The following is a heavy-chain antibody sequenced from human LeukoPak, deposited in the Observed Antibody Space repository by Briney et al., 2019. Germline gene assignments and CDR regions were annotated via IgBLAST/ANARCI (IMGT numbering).Heavy chain of an antibody. CDR1: GNYW. V-gene: IGHV3-74*01. CDR2: INSDGSWT. Sequence: QPGGSLRLSCAASGNYWMHWVRQAPGTGLVWVSHINSDGSWTSYADSVKGRFTISKDNAKNTVYLQMNNLRAEDTAVYYCVGFYETYWGRGTLVTVSS. J-gene: IGHJ4*02. CDR3: VGFYETY. D-gene: IGHD2/OR15-2a*01.